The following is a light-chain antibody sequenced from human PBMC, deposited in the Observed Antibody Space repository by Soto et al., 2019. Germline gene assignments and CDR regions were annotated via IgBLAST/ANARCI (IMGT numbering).Light chain of an antibody. Sequence: DVMMTQSQLSLLVTLGQPASISCTSSQSLLFSDGNTYLNWFHQRPGQPPRRLIYKVSNRDSGVPDRFSGSGSGTDFTLRISRVEAEDVGVYYCMQGTHWPPYTFGQGTKLEIK. CDR3: MQGTHWPPYT. CDR1: QSLLFSDGNTY. V-gene: IGKV2-30*01. J-gene: IGKJ2*01. CDR2: KVS.